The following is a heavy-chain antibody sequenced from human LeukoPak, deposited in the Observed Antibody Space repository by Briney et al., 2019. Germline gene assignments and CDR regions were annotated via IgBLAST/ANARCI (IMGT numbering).Heavy chain of an antibody. CDR2: ISAYNGNT. CDR1: GYTFTSYG. Sequence: ASVKVSCKASGYTFTSYGIRWVRQAPGQGLEWMGWISAYNGNTNYAQKLQGKVTMTTDTSTRTAYMELRSLRSADTAVYYCATDRGLWFGELFPDYWGQGALVTVSS. D-gene: IGHD3-10*01. J-gene: IGHJ4*02. V-gene: IGHV1-18*01. CDR3: ATDRGLWFGELFPDY.